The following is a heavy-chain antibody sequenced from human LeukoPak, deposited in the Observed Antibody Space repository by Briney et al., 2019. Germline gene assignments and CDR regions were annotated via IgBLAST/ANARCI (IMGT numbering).Heavy chain of an antibody. CDR1: GGSFSGYY. J-gene: IGHJ4*02. Sequence: SETLSLTCAVYGGSFSGYYWSWIRQPPGKGLEWIGEINHSGSTNYNPSLKSRVTISVDTSKNQFSLKPSSVTAADTAEYYCARKIGWGIYYFDYWGQGTLVTVSS. CDR3: ARKIGWGIYYFDY. D-gene: IGHD7-27*01. CDR2: INHSGST. V-gene: IGHV4-34*01.